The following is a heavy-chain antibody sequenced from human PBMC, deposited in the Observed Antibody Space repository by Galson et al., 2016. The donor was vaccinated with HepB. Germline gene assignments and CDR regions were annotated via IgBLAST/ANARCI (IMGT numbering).Heavy chain of an antibody. J-gene: IGHJ4*02. D-gene: IGHD6-19*01. CDR2: SPYAGTA. CDR1: GDSIKGVGHY. Sequence: TLSLTCAVSGDSIKGVGHYWNWLRQRPGKGLEWIGYSPYAGTASSNPSLKSRVSISVDTSNNLFSLTLTSVTADDTAVYYCAKKGRGGWFFDSWGRGTLVTVTS. CDR3: AKKGRGGWFFDS. V-gene: IGHV4-31*02.